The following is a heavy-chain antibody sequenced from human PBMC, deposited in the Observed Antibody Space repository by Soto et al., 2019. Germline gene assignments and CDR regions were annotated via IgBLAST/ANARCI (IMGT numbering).Heavy chain of an antibody. D-gene: IGHD1-26*01. CDR2: ISGSGGST. CDR1: GFTFSSYA. CDR3: ARRGSGSYYDY. J-gene: IGHJ4*02. V-gene: IGHV3-23*01. Sequence: EVQLLESGGGLVQPGGSLRLSCAASGFTFSSYAMRWVRQAPVKGLEWVSAISGSGGSTYYADSVKGRFTISRDNSKKTLYLQRNSLRAEDTAVYYCARRGSGSYYDYWGQGTLVTVSS.